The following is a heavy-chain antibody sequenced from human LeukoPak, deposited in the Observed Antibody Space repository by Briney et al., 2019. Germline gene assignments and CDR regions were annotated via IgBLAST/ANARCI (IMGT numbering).Heavy chain of an antibody. CDR3: VTEGYCTSGSCYVH. CDR2: VDPADGET. Sequence: VASVKVSCKASGYTFTDYYMHWIQQAPGKGLEWMGRVDPADGETAYAEKFQGRVTITADPSRATAYMELASLRSEDTAMYYCVTEGYCTSGSCYVHWGQGTLVTVSS. J-gene: IGHJ4*02. V-gene: IGHV1-69-2*01. CDR1: GYTFTDYY. D-gene: IGHD2-2*01.